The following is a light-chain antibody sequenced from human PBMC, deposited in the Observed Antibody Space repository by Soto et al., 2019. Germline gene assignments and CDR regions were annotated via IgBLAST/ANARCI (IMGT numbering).Light chain of an antibody. J-gene: IGKJ4*01. V-gene: IGKV4-1*01. CDR3: QQYYNTPLT. CDR2: WAS. CDR1: QSVLYSSNNKNY. Sequence: DIVMTQSPDSLAVSLGGRATINCKSSQSVLYSSNNKNYLAWYQQKPGQSPKLLIYWASTRESGVPDRFSGSGSGTDFTLTISSLQAEDVAVYYCQQYYNTPLTFGGGTKVEIK.